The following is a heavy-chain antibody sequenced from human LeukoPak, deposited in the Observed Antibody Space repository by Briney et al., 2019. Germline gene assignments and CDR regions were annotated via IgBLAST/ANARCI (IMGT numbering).Heavy chain of an antibody. CDR2: ISIGGSTI. J-gene: IGHJ4*02. CDR1: GFTFSSYS. V-gene: IGHV3-48*04. Sequence: GGSLRLSCAASGFTFSSYSMNWVRQAPGKGLEWVSYISIGGSTIYYAASVKGRFTISRDNAKNSLYLQMNSLRAEDTAVYYCASTVANDYWGQGTLVTVSS. D-gene: IGHD4-23*01. CDR3: ASTVANDY.